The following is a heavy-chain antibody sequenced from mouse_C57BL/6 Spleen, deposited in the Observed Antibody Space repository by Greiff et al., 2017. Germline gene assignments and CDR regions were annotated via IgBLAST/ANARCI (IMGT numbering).Heavy chain of an antibody. D-gene: IGHD1-1*01. V-gene: IGHV1-52*01. Sequence: VKLLQPGAELVRPGSSVKLSCKASGYTFTSYWMHWVKQRPIQGLEWIGNIDPSDSETHYNQKFKDKATLTVDKSSSTAYMQLSSLTSEDSAVYYCARGDYGSSYGYFDVWGTGTTVTVSS. J-gene: IGHJ1*03. CDR3: ARGDYGSSYGYFDV. CDR2: IDPSDSET. CDR1: GYTFTSYW.